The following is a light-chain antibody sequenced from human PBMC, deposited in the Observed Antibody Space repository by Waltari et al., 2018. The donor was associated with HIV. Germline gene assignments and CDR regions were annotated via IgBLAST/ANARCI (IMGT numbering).Light chain of an antibody. V-gene: IGKV3-20*01. CDR1: QSVSSNY. J-gene: IGKJ2*01. CDR2: DAA. Sequence: DIVLTQSPGTLSLYPGEGATLSCRADQSVSSNYLAWYQQKPGQTPRLLIYDAAKRATAIPDRFSGGGSGTDFTLTIARLEPEDFAVYSCQQYGSSPYTFGQGTKLEIK. CDR3: QQYGSSPYT.